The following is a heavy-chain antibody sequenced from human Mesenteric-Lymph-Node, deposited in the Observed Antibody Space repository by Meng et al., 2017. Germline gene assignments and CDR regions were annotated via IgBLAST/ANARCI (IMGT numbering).Heavy chain of an antibody. D-gene: IGHD3-16*02. CDR1: GYNFIIYA. Sequence: ASVKVSCKASGYNFIIYAIHWVRQAPGQGLEWMGWINTGNGDTEYSQKFQGRVTITTDESTSTAYMELSSLRSEDTAVYYCARSQPHGGVIVHWFDPWGQGTLVTVSS. CDR2: INTGNGDT. V-gene: IGHV1-3*04. CDR3: ARSQPHGGVIVHWFDP. J-gene: IGHJ5*02.